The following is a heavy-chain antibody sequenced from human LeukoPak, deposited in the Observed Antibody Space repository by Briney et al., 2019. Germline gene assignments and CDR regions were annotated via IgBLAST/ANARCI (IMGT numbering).Heavy chain of an antibody. CDR3: ARGSSGSTLDY. CDR2: ISYDGSNK. V-gene: IGHV3-30-3*01. Sequence: GGSLRLSCAASGFTFSSYAMHWVRQAPGKGLEWVAVISYDGSNKYYADSVKGRFTISRDNSKDTLYLQMNSLRAEDTAVYYCARGSSGSTLDYWGQGTLVTVSS. CDR1: GFTFSSYA. D-gene: IGHD3-22*01. J-gene: IGHJ4*02.